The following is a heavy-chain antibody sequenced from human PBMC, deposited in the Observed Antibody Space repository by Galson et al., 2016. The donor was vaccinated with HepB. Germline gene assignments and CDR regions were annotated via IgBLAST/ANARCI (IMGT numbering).Heavy chain of an antibody. CDR3: ARRYSYVVDY. CDR1: GGSISSGGYY. CDR2: IYHSGST. Sequence: SETLSLTCTVSGGSISSGGYYWSWIRQHPGKGLEWIGEIYHSGSTNHNPSLKSRVTISVDKSKNQFSLKLSSVTAADTAVYYCARRYSYVVDYWGQGTLVTVSS. D-gene: IGHD5-18*01. J-gene: IGHJ4*02. V-gene: IGHV4-61*05.